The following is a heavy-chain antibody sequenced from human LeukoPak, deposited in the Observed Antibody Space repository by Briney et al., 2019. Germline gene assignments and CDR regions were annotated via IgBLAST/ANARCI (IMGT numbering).Heavy chain of an antibody. CDR3: ARGEMVYRRYNWFDL. Sequence: PGGSLRLSCAASGFTFSSYEMNWVRQAPGKGLEWVSYISSSGSTIYYADSVKGRFTISRDNAKNSLYLQMNSLRAEDTAVYYCARGEMVYRRYNWFDLWGQGTLVTVSS. CDR2: ISSSGSTI. D-gene: IGHD2-8*01. V-gene: IGHV3-48*03. J-gene: IGHJ5*02. CDR1: GFTFSSYE.